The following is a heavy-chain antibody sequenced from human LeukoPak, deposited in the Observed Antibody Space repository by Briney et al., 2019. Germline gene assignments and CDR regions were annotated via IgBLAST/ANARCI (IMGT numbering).Heavy chain of an antibody. D-gene: IGHD3-3*01. V-gene: IGHV4-59*01. CDR3: ARVRGPTIFRSGYPPHYYYYYMDV. CDR1: GGSISSYY. J-gene: IGHJ6*03. CDR2: IYYSGST. Sequence: PSETLSLTCTVSGGSISSYYWSWIRQPPGKGLEWIGYIYYSGSTNYNPSLKSRVTISVDTSKNQFSLKLSSVTAADTAVYYCARVRGPTIFRSGYPPHYYYYYMDVWGKGTTVTVSS.